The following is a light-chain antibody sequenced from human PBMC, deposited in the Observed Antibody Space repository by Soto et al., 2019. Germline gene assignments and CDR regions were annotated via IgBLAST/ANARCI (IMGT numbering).Light chain of an antibody. CDR3: QQANSFPVT. J-gene: IGKJ4*01. V-gene: IGKV1-12*01. CDR2: GIT. CDR1: QVITW. Sequence: DTQMNQSQSSVSASVGDTVTITCRASQVITWLTWYQQKPGNAPKVLIYGITKLQSGVPSTFSGSGSGTDFTLTISSLQPDDFATYYWQQANSFPVTFGGGTKVDSK.